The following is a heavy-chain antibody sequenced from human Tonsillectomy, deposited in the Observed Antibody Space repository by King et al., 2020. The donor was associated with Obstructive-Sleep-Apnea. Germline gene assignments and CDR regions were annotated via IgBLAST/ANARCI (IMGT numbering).Heavy chain of an antibody. CDR3: ARKPSTPRELLLPGY. V-gene: IGHV4-4*02. J-gene: IGHJ4*02. Sequence: QLQESGPGLVRPSGTLSLTCAVSGGSISSSNWWTWVRQPPGKGLEWIGEIYHSGSINYNPSLKSRVTISVDKSKNQFSLKLTSMTAADTALYSCARKPSTPRELLLPGYWGQGPLVTVSS. CDR1: GGSISSSNW. D-gene: IGHD3-16*02. CDR2: IYHSGSI.